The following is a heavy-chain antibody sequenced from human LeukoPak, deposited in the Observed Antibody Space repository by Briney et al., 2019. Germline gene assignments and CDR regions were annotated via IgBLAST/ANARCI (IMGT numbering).Heavy chain of an antibody. CDR2: INSDGSTV. CDR3: ATYFDY. J-gene: IGHJ4*02. V-gene: IGHV3-48*01. CDR1: EFSFSTST. Sequence: GGSLRLSCAASEFSFSTSTMNWVRQAPGKGLEWISFINSDGSTVYYADSVKGRFTISRDNAKNSLFLQMNSLRAEDTAVYYCATYFDYWGQGTLVTVSS.